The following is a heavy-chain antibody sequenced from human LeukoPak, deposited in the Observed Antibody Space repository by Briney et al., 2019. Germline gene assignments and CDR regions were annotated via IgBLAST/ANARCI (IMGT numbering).Heavy chain of an antibody. CDR2: IYYSGCT. V-gene: IGHV4-59*01. D-gene: IGHD6-6*01. Sequence: SETLSLTCTVSGGSISSYYWSWIRQPPGKGLEWIGYIYYSGCTNYNPSLKSRVTISVDTSKNQFSLKLSSVTAADTAVYYCARGGIAARPFYYYYYMDVWGKGTTVTVSS. J-gene: IGHJ6*03. CDR3: ARGGIAARPFYYYYYMDV. CDR1: GGSISSYY.